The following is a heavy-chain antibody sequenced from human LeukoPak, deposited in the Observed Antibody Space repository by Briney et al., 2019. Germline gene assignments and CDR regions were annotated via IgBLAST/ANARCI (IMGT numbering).Heavy chain of an antibody. J-gene: IGHJ4*02. Sequence: VASVKVSCKVSGYTLTELSMHWVRQAPGKGLEWMGGFDPEDGETIYAQKFQGRVTMTEDTSTDTAYMELSSLRSEDTAVYYCATGHRHGIAWDYWGQGTLVTVSS. CDR1: GYTLTELS. D-gene: IGHD6-13*01. V-gene: IGHV1-24*01. CDR2: FDPEDGET. CDR3: ATGHRHGIAWDY.